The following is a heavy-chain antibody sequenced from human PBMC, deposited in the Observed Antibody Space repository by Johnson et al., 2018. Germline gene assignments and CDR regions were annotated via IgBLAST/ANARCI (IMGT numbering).Heavy chain of an antibody. CDR2: IYSGGST. V-gene: IGHV3-66*01. J-gene: IGHJ6*02. CDR3: ARGGAWGAYGMDV. D-gene: IGHD3-16*01. CDR1: GFIFRNHY. Sequence: EVQLLESGGGLVQXGGSLRLSCAASGFIFRNHYMSWVRQAPGKGLEWVSVIYSGGSTYYADSVKGRFTISRDNSKNTLYLQMNSLRAEDTAVYYWARGGAWGAYGMDVWGQGTTVTVSS.